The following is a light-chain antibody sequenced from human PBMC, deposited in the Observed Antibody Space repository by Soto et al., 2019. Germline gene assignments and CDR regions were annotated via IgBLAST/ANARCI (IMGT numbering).Light chain of an antibody. Sequence: EIVMTQSPATLSVSPGERATLSRRASQSVSSNLAWYQQKPGQAPTLLIHAASTRATVIPARFSGSASGTEFTLTISSLQSEDFAVYYCQQYFNWPRTFGQGTKVDIK. CDR2: AAS. CDR1: QSVSSN. CDR3: QQYFNWPRT. J-gene: IGKJ1*01. V-gene: IGKV3-15*01.